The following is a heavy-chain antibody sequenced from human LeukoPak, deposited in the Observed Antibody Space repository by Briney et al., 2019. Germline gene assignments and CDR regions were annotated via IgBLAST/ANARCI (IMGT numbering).Heavy chain of an antibody. Sequence: SETLSLTCTVSGGSISSYYWSWIRQPPGKGLEWIGYIYYSGSTNYNPSLKSRVTISVDTSKNQYSLKLSSVTAADTAVYYCARGPYSSGWYLDAAFDIWGQGTMVTVSS. CDR2: IYYSGST. J-gene: IGHJ3*02. D-gene: IGHD6-19*01. V-gene: IGHV4-59*12. CDR1: GGSISSYY. CDR3: ARGPYSSGWYLDAAFDI.